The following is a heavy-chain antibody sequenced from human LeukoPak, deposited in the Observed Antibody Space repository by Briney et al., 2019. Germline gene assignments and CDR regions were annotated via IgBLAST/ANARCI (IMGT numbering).Heavy chain of an antibody. D-gene: IGHD4-23*01. J-gene: IGHJ4*02. CDR1: GLTFSSYW. Sequence: GGSLRLSCAASGLTFSSYWMNWVRQAPGKGLVWVSRIASDGSSTTYADSVKGRFSISRDNAKNSLYLQMNSLRVEDTAVYYCARGRPHGNDYWGQGTLVTVSS. CDR2: IASDGSST. CDR3: ARGRPHGNDY. V-gene: IGHV3-74*01.